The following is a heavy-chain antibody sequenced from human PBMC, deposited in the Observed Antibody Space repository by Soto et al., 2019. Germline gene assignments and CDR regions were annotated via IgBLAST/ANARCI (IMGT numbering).Heavy chain of an antibody. V-gene: IGHV4-31*03. CDR3: ARDHFIAAGGTIYYYGMDV. CDR1: GGTIISGGYY. Sequence: SETQSVTYTVSGGTIISGGYYRSWIRQHPGKGLEWIGYIYYSGSTYYNPSLKSRVTISVDTSKNQFSLKLRSVTAADTAVYYCARDHFIAAGGTIYYYGMDVWGQGTTVTVSS. CDR2: IYYSGST. D-gene: IGHD6-13*01. J-gene: IGHJ6*02.